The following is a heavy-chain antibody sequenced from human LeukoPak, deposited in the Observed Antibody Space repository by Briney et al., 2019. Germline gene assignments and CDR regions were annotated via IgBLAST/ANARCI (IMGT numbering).Heavy chain of an antibody. D-gene: IGHD2-2*01. CDR3: ARLIEMGSTSCPFDY. CDR1: GYSFTSYW. V-gene: IGHV5-51*01. Sequence: GESLKSSCKGSGYSFTSYWIGWVRQMPGKGLEWMGIIYPGDSDTRYSPSFQGQVTISADKSISTAYLQWSSLKASDTAIYYCARLIEMGSTSCPFDYWGQGTLVTVSS. CDR2: IYPGDSDT. J-gene: IGHJ4*02.